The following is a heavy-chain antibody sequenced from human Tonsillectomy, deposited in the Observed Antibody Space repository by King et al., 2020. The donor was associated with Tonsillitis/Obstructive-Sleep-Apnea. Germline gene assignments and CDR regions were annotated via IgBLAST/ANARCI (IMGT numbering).Heavy chain of an antibody. Sequence: VQLVESGGGLVQPGRSLRLSCKASGFTFGDYAMSWVRQAPGKGLEWVGFIRSKAYGGTTDYAASVKGRFTISRDDSKSIAYLQMNSLKTEGTAVYYCTRDRTSNDFWSGYDLDYWGQGTLVTVSS. V-gene: IGHV3-49*04. J-gene: IGHJ4*02. CDR2: IRSKAYGGTT. CDR3: TRDRTSNDFWSGYDLDY. D-gene: IGHD3-3*01. CDR1: GFTFGDYA.